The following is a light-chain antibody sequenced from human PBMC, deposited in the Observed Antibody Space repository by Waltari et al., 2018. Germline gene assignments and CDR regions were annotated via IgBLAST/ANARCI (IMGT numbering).Light chain of an antibody. J-gene: IGKJ2*01. CDR2: MAS. CDR1: QSVGTW. CDR3: QQYSSFST. Sequence: DIQRTQSPATLSASVGYIVTISCRASQSVGTWLAWYQQKPGKAPKLLIYMASSLESGVPSRFSGSGSGTEFTLTISSLQPDDFATYSCQQYSSFSTFGQGTKV. V-gene: IGKV1-5*03.